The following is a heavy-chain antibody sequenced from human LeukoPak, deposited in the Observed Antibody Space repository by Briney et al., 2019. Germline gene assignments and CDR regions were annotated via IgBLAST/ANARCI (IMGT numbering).Heavy chain of an antibody. Sequence: GGSLRLSCAASGFTLSSYSMNWVRQAPGKGLEWVSSISSSSSYIYYADSVKGRFTISRDNAKNSLYLQMNSLRAEDTAVYYCARDNDSNYYYYGMDAWGQGTTVTISS. J-gene: IGHJ6*02. V-gene: IGHV3-21*01. CDR2: ISSSSSYI. CDR3: ARDNDSNYYYYGMDA. D-gene: IGHD3-22*01. CDR1: GFTLSSYS.